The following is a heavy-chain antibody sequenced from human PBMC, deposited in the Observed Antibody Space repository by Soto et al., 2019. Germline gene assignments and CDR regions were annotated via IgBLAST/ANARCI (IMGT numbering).Heavy chain of an antibody. CDR2: STGTGGDT. V-gene: IGHV3-23*01. CDR1: GFPLSTYG. Sequence: EVQLLESGGGLVQPGGSLRLSCAASGFPLSTYGMSWVRQAPGKGLEWVSSSTGTGGDTYYADSVKGRFTSSRDNSTNMLYLQMNSLRVADTAVYYCARIRGYWYGLDVWGQRTTITVSS. CDR3: ARIRGYWYGLDV. J-gene: IGHJ6*02.